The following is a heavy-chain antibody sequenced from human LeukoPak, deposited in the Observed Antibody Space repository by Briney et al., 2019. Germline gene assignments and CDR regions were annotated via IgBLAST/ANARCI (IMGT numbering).Heavy chain of an antibody. J-gene: IGHJ6*03. CDR2: IYTSGST. CDR3: SRGVVLFYYYIDV. Sequence: PSETLSRTCTVAGGPISSYYWSWIRQPAGKGQEWIGGIYTSGSTNYNPSLKSLVTISVETAKNKFSLQLSSVTAADPAVYYGSRGVVLFYYYIDVWGKGTTVTVSS. CDR1: GGPISSYY. D-gene: IGHD2-15*01. V-gene: IGHV4-4*07.